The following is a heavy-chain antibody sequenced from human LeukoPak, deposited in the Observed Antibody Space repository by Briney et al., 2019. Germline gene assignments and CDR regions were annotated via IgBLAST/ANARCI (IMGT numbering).Heavy chain of an antibody. CDR3: ARVGNYYGSGSYYTTRYYFDY. D-gene: IGHD3-10*01. J-gene: IGHJ4*02. V-gene: IGHV4-34*01. CDR1: GGSFSGYY. CDR2: INHSGNT. Sequence: SETLSLTCAVYGGSFSGYYWSWIRQPPGKGLEWIGEINHSGNTNYNPSLKSRVTISVDTSKNQFSLKLSSVTAVDTAVYYCARVGNYYGSGSYYTTRYYFDYWGQGTLVTVSS.